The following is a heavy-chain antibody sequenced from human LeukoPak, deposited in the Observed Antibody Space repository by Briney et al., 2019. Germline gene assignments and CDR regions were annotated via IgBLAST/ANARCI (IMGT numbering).Heavy chain of an antibody. CDR1: GFTFSNYA. CDR2: ISGSGDIT. D-gene: IGHD6-13*01. V-gene: IGHV3-23*01. J-gene: IGHJ6*02. Sequence: EPGGSLTLSCAASGFTFSNYAMSWVRQAPGKGLEWVSGISGSGDITYYADSVKGRFTISRDNSKNTLYLQINSLRAEDTAVYYCAKDRSDSSSWYCVDVWAKGPRSPSP. CDR3: AKDRSDSSSWYCVDV.